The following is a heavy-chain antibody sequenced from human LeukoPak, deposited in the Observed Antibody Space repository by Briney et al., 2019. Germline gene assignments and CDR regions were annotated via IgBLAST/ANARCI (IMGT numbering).Heavy chain of an antibody. CDR3: ARDHHRRLYDSQARDTFDF. D-gene: IGHD3-22*01. J-gene: IGHJ3*01. CDR1: GFTFTSYS. V-gene: IGHV3-48*01. CDR2: ISSSSTTI. Sequence: PAGSLRLSCAASGFTFTSYSMNWVRQAPGKGLEWVSYISSSSTTIYYADSVKGRFTISRDNVKNSLYVQMNSLRAEETAVYYCARDHHRRLYDSQARDTFDFWGQGTMVTVSS.